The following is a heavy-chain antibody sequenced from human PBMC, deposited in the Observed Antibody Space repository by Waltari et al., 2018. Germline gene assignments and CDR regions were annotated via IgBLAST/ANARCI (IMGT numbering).Heavy chain of an antibody. CDR2: INPNRGGT. CDR3: ARGIVVVPAAMGMDV. Sequence: QVQLVPSGAEVKKPGASVKVPCKASGYPFTGYYMHCVPQAPGQGREGMGWINPNRGGTNYAQKLQGRVTMTRDTSISTAYMELSRLRSDDTAVYYCARGIVVVPAAMGMDVWGQGTTVTVSS. CDR1: GYPFTGYY. D-gene: IGHD2-2*01. J-gene: IGHJ6*02. V-gene: IGHV1-2*02.